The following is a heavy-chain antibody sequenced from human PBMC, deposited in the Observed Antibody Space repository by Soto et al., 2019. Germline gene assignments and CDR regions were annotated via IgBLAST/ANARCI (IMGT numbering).Heavy chain of an antibody. CDR1: GFTFSSST. Sequence: GGSLRPSCAASGFTFSSSTMNWVRQAPGKGLEWVSAIIDSGGYTYYADSVKGRFTISRDNSKNTLYLLMNSLRAEDTALYYCAKETYYYYGIDVWGQGTTVTVSS. CDR2: IIDSGGYT. V-gene: IGHV3-23*01. CDR3: AKETYYYYGIDV. J-gene: IGHJ6*02.